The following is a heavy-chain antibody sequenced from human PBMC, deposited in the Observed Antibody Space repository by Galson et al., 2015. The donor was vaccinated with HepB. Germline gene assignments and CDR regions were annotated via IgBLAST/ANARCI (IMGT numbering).Heavy chain of an antibody. J-gene: IGHJ4*02. CDR3: ARAQYDYVWGSYPHFDY. CDR2: INSDGSST. D-gene: IGHD3-16*02. V-gene: IGHV3-74*01. Sequence: SLRLSCAASGFTFSSYWMHWVRQAPGKGLVWVSRINSDGSSTSYADSVKGRFTISRDNAKNTLYLQMNSLRAEDTAVYYCARAQYDYVWGSYPHFDYWGQGTLVTVSS. CDR1: GFTFSSYW.